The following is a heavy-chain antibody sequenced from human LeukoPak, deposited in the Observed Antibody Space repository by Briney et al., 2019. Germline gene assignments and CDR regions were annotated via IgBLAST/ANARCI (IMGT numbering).Heavy chain of an antibody. CDR2: IYPGDSDT. CDR3: ARLGDGLRFLEWDSCFDY. D-gene: IGHD3-3*01. J-gene: IGHJ4*02. CDR1: GYSFTSYW. Sequence: GESLKISCKGSGYSFTSYWIGWVRQMPGKGLEWMGIIYPGDSDTRYSPSFQGQVTISADKSISTAYLQWSSLKASDTAMYYCARLGDGLRFLEWDSCFDYWGQGTLVTVSS. V-gene: IGHV5-51*01.